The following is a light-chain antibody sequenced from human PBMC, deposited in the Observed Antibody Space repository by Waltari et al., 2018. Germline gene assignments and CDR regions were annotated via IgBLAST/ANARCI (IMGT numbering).Light chain of an antibody. J-gene: IGLJ3*02. Sequence: QSVLTQPPSVSGPPGQGVTISCTGTSGNIGAVYDVHWYQQLPGTAAKLLIYGNSNRPSGVPDRFSGSKSGTSASLAITGLQAEDEADYYCQSYDSSLSGYWVFGGGTKLTVL. V-gene: IGLV1-40*01. CDR2: GNS. CDR3: QSYDSSLSGYWV. CDR1: SGNIGAVYD.